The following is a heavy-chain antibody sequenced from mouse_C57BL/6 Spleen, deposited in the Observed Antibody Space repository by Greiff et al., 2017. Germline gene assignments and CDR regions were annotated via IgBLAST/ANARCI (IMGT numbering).Heavy chain of an antibody. CDR2: IDPSDSYT. J-gene: IGHJ4*01. CDR1: GYTFTSYW. Sequence: VQLQQPGAELVMPGASVKLSCKASGYTFTSYWMHWVKQRPGQGLEWIGEIDPSDSYTNYNQKFKGKSTLTVDKSSSTAYMQLSSLTSEDSAVYYCARGYYGRGYYYAMDYWGQGTSVTVSS. V-gene: IGHV1-69*01. CDR3: ARGYYGRGYYYAMDY. D-gene: IGHD1-1*01.